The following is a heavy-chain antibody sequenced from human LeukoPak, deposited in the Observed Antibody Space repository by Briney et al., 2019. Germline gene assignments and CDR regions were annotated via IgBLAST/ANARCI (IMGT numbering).Heavy chain of an antibody. CDR1: GYTFTGYY. Sequence: ASVKVSCKASGYTFTGYYMHWVRQAPGQGLEWMGWISAYNGNTNYAQKLQGRVTMTTDTSTSTAYMELRSLRSDDTAVYYCARALASSGYYYVGYWGQGTLVTVSS. D-gene: IGHD3-22*01. CDR3: ARALASSGYYYVGY. CDR2: ISAYNGNT. J-gene: IGHJ4*02. V-gene: IGHV1-18*04.